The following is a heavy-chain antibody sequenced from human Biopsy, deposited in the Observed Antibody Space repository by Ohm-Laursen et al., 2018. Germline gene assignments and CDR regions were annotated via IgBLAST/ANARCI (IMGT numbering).Heavy chain of an antibody. V-gene: IGHV1-46*01. CDR1: GYTFTTYY. CDR3: ARDETGSSVFGPYYYGMDV. D-gene: IGHD3-9*01. Sequence: ASVKVSCKASGYTFTTYYIHWVRQALGQGLEWMGIINPGGNSTAYTQNFQGRVALTRDTSTGTVYLELNSLIYEDTALYYCARDETGSSVFGPYYYGMDVWGQGTTVTVSS. CDR2: INPGGNST. J-gene: IGHJ6*02.